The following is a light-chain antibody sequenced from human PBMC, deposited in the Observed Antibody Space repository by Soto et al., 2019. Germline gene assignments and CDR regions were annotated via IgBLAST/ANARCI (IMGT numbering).Light chain of an antibody. Sequence: DIQMTQSPSTLSASVGDRVTITCRASQSISSWLAWYQQKLGRAPRLLIYDASSLESGVPSRFSGSGSGTEFTLTISSLQPDDFATYYCQQYETFSGTFGPGTKVDI. J-gene: IGKJ1*01. CDR1: QSISSW. CDR3: QQYETFSGT. CDR2: DAS. V-gene: IGKV1-5*01.